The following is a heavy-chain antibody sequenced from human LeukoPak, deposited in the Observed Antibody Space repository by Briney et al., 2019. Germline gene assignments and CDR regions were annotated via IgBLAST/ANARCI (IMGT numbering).Heavy chain of an antibody. V-gene: IGHV1-69*05. D-gene: IGHD6-6*01. Sequence: ASVKVSCKASGGTFSSYAISWVRQAPGQGLEWMGGIIPIFGTANYAQKFQGRVTVTTDESTSTAYMELSSLRSEDTAVYYCARNPQSPGQLADWGQGTLVTVSS. CDR2: IIPIFGTA. CDR1: GGTFSSYA. J-gene: IGHJ4*02. CDR3: ARNPQSPGQLAD.